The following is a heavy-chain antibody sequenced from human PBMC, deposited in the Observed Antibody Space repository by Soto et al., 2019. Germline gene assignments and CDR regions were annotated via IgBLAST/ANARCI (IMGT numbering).Heavy chain of an antibody. D-gene: IGHD1-7*01. CDR1: GCTFSSYD. CDR3: VRRVSGNYDY. J-gene: IGHJ4*02. CDR2: ISSNGGTT. Sequence: EVQLAASGGGMVQPGGSLRLSCVASGCTFSSYDMHWVRQAPGKGLEYVSSISSNGGTTYYGNSVKGRFTISRDNSKNTLYLQMGSLRAEDMAVYYCVRRVSGNYDYWGQGTLVTVSS. V-gene: IGHV3-64*01.